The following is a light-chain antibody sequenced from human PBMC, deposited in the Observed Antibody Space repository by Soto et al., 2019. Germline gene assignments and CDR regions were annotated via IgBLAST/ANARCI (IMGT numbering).Light chain of an antibody. V-gene: IGKV1-5*01. CDR2: NAS. CDR3: QQADSCTLT. Sequence: DIELTQSPATLSSSVGDRVPLPCRASQSISSWLAWYEQKPGKAPKLLIYNASSWKSGVPSMFSGSGAGTDFTLTISSLQPEDFATYYCQQADSCTLTFGEGTKVDIK. CDR1: QSISSW. J-gene: IGKJ4*01.